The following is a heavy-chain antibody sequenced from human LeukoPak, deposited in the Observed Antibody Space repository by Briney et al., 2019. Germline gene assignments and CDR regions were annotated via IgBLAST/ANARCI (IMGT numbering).Heavy chain of an antibody. CDR2: IKSKTDGGTT. D-gene: IGHD3-16*02. V-gene: IGHV3-15*01. CDR3: TSTYYDYVWGNYRNTEFDY. Sequence: GGSLRLSCAASGFTFSNAWMSWVRQAPGKGLEWVGRIKSKTDGGTTDYAAPVKGRFTISRDDSKNTLYLQMNSLKTEDTAVYYCTSTYYDYVWGNYRNTEFDYWGQGTLVTVSS. J-gene: IGHJ4*02. CDR1: GFTFSNAW.